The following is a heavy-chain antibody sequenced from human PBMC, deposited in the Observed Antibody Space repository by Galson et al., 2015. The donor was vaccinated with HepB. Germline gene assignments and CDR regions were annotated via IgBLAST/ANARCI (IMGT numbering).Heavy chain of an antibody. Sequence: SLRLSCAASGFTFSSYGMHWVRQAPGKGLEWVAVISYDGSNKYYADSVKGRFTISRDNSKYTLYLQMNSLRAEDTAVYYCAKDQGEAVAGTHRVYGMDVWGQGTTVTVSS. D-gene: IGHD6-19*01. CDR3: AKDQGEAVAGTHRVYGMDV. J-gene: IGHJ6*02. CDR2: ISYDGSNK. V-gene: IGHV3-30*18. CDR1: GFTFSSYG.